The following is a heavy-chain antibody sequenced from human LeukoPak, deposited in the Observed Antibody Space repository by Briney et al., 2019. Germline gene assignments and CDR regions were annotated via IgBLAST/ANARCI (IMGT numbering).Heavy chain of an antibody. V-gene: IGHV3-7*01. J-gene: IGHJ5*02. D-gene: IGHD4-23*01. CDR1: GFSFSRHW. CDR2: IKEDGGEK. Sequence: PGGSLRLSCAASGFSFSRHWMSWVRQAPGKGLEWVANIKEDGGEKSYVASVKGRFTISRDNAKNSLFLQLNSLRAEDTAVYYCARSLRWSGNWFDPWGQGTLVTVSS. CDR3: ARSLRWSGNWFDP.